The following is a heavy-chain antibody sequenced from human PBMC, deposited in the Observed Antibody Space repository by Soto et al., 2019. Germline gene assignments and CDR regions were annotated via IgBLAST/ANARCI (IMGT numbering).Heavy chain of an antibody. V-gene: IGHV3-66*01. Sequence: GGSLRLSCAASGFIVSNTYMSWVRQAPGKGLEWVSFIYSGGSTFYADSVKGRFTVSRDSSTNMLYLQMSSLTAEDTAVYYCAKSCGSSFSLVPYCFDSWGQGSLVTVSS. CDR1: GFIVSNTY. D-gene: IGHD6-6*01. CDR3: AKSCGSSFSLVPYCFDS. J-gene: IGHJ4*02. CDR2: IYSGGST.